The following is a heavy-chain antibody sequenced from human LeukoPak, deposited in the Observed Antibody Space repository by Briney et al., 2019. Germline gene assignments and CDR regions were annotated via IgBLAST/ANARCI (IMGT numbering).Heavy chain of an antibody. D-gene: IGHD6-13*01. J-gene: IGHJ4*02. CDR3: ARDRDSSFDY. Sequence: NPGGSLRLSCAASGFTFSSYSMNWVRQAPGKGLEWVSSISSSSSYTYYADSVKGRFTISRDNAKNSLYLQMNSLRAEDTAVYYCARDRDSSFDYWGQGTLVTVSS. CDR2: ISSSSSYT. V-gene: IGHV3-21*01. CDR1: GFTFSSYS.